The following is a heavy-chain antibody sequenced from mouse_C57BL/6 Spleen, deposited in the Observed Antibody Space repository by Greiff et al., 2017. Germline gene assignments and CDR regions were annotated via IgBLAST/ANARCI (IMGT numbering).Heavy chain of an antibody. V-gene: IGHV1-69*01. CDR1: GYTFTSYW. CDR2: IDPSDSYT. D-gene: IGHD5-5*01. J-gene: IGHJ4*01. CDR3: ARELPYYYAMDY. Sequence: VQLQQPGAELVMPGASVKLSCKASGYTFTSYWMHWVKQRPGQGLEWIGEIDPSDSYTNFNQKFKGKSTLTVDKSSSTAYMQLSSLTSEDSAVYYCARELPYYYAMDYWGQGTSVTVSS.